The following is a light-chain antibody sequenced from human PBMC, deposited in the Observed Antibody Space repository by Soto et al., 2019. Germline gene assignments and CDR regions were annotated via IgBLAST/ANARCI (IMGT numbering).Light chain of an antibody. V-gene: IGLV2-14*01. J-gene: IGLJ2*01. Sequence: QSVLTQPASVSGSPGQSITISCTGTSSDVGSYNYVSWYQQHPGKAPKLMIYDVSNRPSGVSNRFSGSKSGNTASLTISGLQAEDEADYYCSSYTSSSTLEGVFGGGTQLTVL. CDR1: SSDVGSYNY. CDR3: SSYTSSSTLEGV. CDR2: DVS.